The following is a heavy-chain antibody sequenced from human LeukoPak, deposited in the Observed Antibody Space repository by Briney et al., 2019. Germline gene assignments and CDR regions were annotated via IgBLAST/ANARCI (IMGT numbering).Heavy chain of an antibody. Sequence: GESLKITCQASGYSFPNHCIAWVRQMPGKGLEWMGRIDPTDSYTNYSPSFQGHVTISADKSITTAYLQWTSLKASDTAMYYCARLPWFDSSGYYLDYWGQGTRVTVSS. D-gene: IGHD3-22*01. V-gene: IGHV5-10-1*01. J-gene: IGHJ4*02. CDR3: ARLPWFDSSGYYLDY. CDR2: IDPTDSYT. CDR1: GYSFPNHC.